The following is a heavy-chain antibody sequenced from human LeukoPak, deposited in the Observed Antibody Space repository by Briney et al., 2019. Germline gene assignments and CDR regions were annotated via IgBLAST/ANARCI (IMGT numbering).Heavy chain of an antibody. Sequence: GESLKISCKVSGYSITSYWIGYLRQMPGKGLVWMGIINPGDSHTRYSPSFQGQVTISADKSISTAYLQWSSLKASDTAMYYCARHVWSRRGLPAAELYYWGKGTLVTVSS. J-gene: IGHJ4*02. CDR1: GYSITSYW. D-gene: IGHD6-13*01. CDR3: ARHVWSRRGLPAAELYY. CDR2: INPGDSHT. V-gene: IGHV5-51*01.